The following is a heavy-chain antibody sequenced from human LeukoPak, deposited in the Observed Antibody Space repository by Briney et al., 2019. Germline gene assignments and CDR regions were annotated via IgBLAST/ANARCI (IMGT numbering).Heavy chain of an antibody. J-gene: IGHJ1*01. D-gene: IGHD6-13*01. CDR2: IYPGDSDT. Sequence: GESLKISCKGSGYSFTSYWIGWVSQMPGKGLEWMGIIYPGDSDTRYSPSFQGQVTISAVKSISTAYLQWSSLQASDTAMYYCATVPRIPAVGNTEYFQYWGQGTLVTVSS. V-gene: IGHV5-51*01. CDR1: GYSFTSYW. CDR3: ATVPRIPAVGNTEYFQY.